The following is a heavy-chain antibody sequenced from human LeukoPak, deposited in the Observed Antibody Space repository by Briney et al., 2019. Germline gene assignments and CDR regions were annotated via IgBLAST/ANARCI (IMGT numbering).Heavy chain of an antibody. Sequence: GGSLRLSCAASGLSFGFYAMSWVRQAPGKGLEWVSSISGGGAGTYYADSVRGRFTISRDNSKNTLYLQMNSLRAEDTAVYYCAKYSRDYYYDSSGYQPPYYFDYWGQGTLVTVSS. CDR2: ISGGGAGT. D-gene: IGHD3-22*01. V-gene: IGHV3-23*01. CDR1: GLSFGFYA. J-gene: IGHJ4*02. CDR3: AKYSRDYYYDSSGYQPPYYFDY.